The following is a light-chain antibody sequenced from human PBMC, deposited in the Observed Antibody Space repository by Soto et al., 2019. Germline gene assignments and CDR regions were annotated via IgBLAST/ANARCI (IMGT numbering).Light chain of an antibody. CDR3: KSYDGSNTYV. CDR2: EVV. CDR1: KNDIGVYDF. V-gene: IGLV2-8*01. J-gene: IGLJ1*01. Sequence: QSALAQHPSASGSPGQSVTISCTGTKNDIGVYDFVSWYQHHPGKAPRLIIYEVVQRPSGVPDRFSGSKSGNTASLTVSGLQAADEADYLCKSYDGSNTYVFGSGTKVTVL.